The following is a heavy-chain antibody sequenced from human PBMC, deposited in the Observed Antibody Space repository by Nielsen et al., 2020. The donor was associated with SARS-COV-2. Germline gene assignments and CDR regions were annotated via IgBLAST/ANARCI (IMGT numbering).Heavy chain of an antibody. J-gene: IGHJ1*01. D-gene: IGHD6-19*01. CDR2: ISGSGGRT. Sequence: GESLKISCTASGFIFSSYAMSWVRQAPGKGLEWVSAISGSGGRTYYADSVEGRFTISRDKSKNTLYVLMNSLRAEDTAVYYCAKMSPPGIAVGTAEYFQHWGQGTLVTVSS. CDR1: GFIFSSYA. V-gene: IGHV3-23*01. CDR3: AKMSPPGIAVGTAEYFQH.